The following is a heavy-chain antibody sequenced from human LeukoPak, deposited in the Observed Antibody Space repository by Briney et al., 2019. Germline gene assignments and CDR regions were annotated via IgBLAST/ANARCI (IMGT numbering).Heavy chain of an antibody. CDR1: GGSVSSGSYY. J-gene: IGHJ4*02. CDR2: IYYSGST. D-gene: IGHD5-12*01. CDR3: ARTPNRGYSGTWYFDY. V-gene: IGHV4-61*01. Sequence: SETLSLTCTVSGGSVSSGSYYWSWIRQPPGKGLEWIGYIYYSGSTNYNPSLKSRVTISVDTSKNQFSLKLSSVTPADTAVYYCARTPNRGYSGTWYFDYWGQGTLVTVSS.